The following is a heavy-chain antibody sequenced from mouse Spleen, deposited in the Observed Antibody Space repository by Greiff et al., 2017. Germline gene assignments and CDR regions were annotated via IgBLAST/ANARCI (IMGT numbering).Heavy chain of an antibody. J-gene: IGHJ4*01. V-gene: IGHV1S56*01. CDR1: GYTFTSYY. D-gene: IGHD1-1*01. Sequence: QVQLQQSGPELVKPGASVRISCKASGYTFTSYYIHWVKQRPGQGLEWIGWIYPGNVNTKYNEKFKGKATLTADKSSSTAYMQLSSLTSEDSAVYFCARSYYYGSRGGSGYYAMDYWGQGTSVTVSS. CDR3: ARSYYYGSRGGSGYYAMDY. CDR2: IYPGNVNT.